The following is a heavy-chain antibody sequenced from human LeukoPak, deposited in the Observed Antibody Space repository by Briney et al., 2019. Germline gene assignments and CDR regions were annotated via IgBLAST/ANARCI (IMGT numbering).Heavy chain of an antibody. V-gene: IGHV3-48*01. CDR1: GFTFSSYS. CDR3: ARDYYYDSSGVLY. CDR2: ISSSSSTI. J-gene: IGHJ4*02. D-gene: IGHD3-22*01. Sequence: RGSLRLSCAASGFTFSSYSMTWVRQAPGKGLEWVSYISSSSSTIYYADSVKGRFTISRDNSKNTLYLQMNSLRAEDTAVYYCARDYYYDSSGVLYWGQGTLVTVSS.